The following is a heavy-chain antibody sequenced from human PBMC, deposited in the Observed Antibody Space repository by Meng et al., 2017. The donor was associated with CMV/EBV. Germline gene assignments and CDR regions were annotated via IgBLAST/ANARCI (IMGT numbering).Heavy chain of an antibody. CDR1: GYTFTGHY. CDR3: ARVQCSSTNCYINWFDP. D-gene: IGHD2-2*02. CDR2: INPNSGGT. J-gene: IGHJ5*02. V-gene: IGHV1-2*02. Sequence: ASVKVFCKASGYTFTGHYMHWVRQAPGQGLEWMGWINPNSGGTNYAQKFQGRVTMTRDTSMSTAYMELSRLRSDDTAVYYCARVQCSSTNCYINWFDPWGQGTLVTVSS.